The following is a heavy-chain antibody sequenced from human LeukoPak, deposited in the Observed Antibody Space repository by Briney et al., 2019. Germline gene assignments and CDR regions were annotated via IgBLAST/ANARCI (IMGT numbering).Heavy chain of an antibody. D-gene: IGHD1-20*01. J-gene: IGHJ5*02. Sequence: PGESLRLSCAASAFSFSNYAVSWVRQAPGKGLEWVAAISSSGGTTYYADSVKGRFTISKDNSKNTLYLQMNSLRAEDTAVYYCAKSNNWNDVRDWFDPWGQGALVTVSS. CDR2: ISSSGGTT. CDR3: AKSNNWNDVRDWFDP. V-gene: IGHV3-23*01. CDR1: AFSFSNYA.